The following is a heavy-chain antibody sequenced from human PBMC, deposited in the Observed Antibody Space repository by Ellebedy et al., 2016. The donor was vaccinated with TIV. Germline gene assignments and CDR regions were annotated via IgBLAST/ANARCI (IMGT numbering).Heavy chain of an antibody. Sequence: GESLKISXAASGFAFNNYAMNWVRQPPGKGLEWVSGVAGSGDTTYYAGSVRGRFTISRDNSKSTLSLQMNSLRAEDTAVYYCAKPIGQMTQFQHTLDVWGQGTTVTVSS. J-gene: IGHJ6*02. V-gene: IGHV3-23*01. CDR3: AKPIGQMTQFQHTLDV. D-gene: IGHD2-21*01. CDR1: GFAFNNYA. CDR2: VAGSGDTT.